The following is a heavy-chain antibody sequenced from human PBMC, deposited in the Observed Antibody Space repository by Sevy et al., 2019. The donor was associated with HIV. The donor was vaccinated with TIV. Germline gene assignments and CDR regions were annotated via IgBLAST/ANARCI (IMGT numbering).Heavy chain of an antibody. D-gene: IGHD1-26*01. V-gene: IGHV3-30*18. Sequence: GGSLRLSCIASGFTFRNYGIHWVRQAPGKGLDWVAVIGYDGSDKYYADSVKGRFTISRDNSKNTLFLQMNSLRVEDTAVYYCAKERGGSYIPYFYGMDVWGQGTAATVSS. CDR1: GFTFRNYG. J-gene: IGHJ6*02. CDR3: AKERGGSYIPYFYGMDV. CDR2: IGYDGSDK.